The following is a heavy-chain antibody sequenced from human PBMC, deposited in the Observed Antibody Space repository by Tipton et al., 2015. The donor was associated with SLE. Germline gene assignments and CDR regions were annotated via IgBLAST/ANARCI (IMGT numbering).Heavy chain of an antibody. D-gene: IGHD4-17*01. Sequence: SLRLSCAASGFTFSHYHMTWIRQAPGKGLEWVSYITSGDRRISYADSVKGRFTISRDNAQKSMFLQMNSLRAEDTAVYYCARKGGYGDYDYYGMDVWGLGTTVTLSS. V-gene: IGHV3-11*04. CDR2: ITSGDRRI. J-gene: IGHJ6*02. CDR3: ARKGGYGDYDYYGMDV. CDR1: GFTFSHYH.